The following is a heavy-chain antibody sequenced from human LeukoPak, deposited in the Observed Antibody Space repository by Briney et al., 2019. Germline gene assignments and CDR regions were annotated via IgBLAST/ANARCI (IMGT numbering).Heavy chain of an antibody. V-gene: IGHV3-23*01. J-gene: IGHJ4*02. Sequence: GGSLRLSCAASGFTFSSYGMGWVRQAPGKGLEWVSGISSSGGSTYCADSVKGRFTISRDNSKNTLYLQMNSLRAEDTAVYYCARGIAAAGNFDYWGQGTLVTVSS. CDR2: ISSSGGST. CDR1: GFTFSSYG. D-gene: IGHD6-13*01. CDR3: ARGIAAAGNFDY.